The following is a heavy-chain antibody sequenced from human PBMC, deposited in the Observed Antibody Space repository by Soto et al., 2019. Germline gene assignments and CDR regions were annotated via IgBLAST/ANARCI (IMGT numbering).Heavy chain of an antibody. CDR1: GFTFSSYA. D-gene: IGHD3-3*01. Sequence: EVQLLESGGGLVQPGGSLRLSCAGSGFTFSSYAMAWVRQAPGKGLEWVSVIIGSGGNTYSADSVKGRFTISRDNSKNTLYLRMNSLRAEDTAIYYCVKYTMTYYYYSCMDVWGKGTTVTVSS. J-gene: IGHJ6*03. CDR2: IIGSGGNT. CDR3: VKYTMTYYYYSCMDV. V-gene: IGHV3-23*01.